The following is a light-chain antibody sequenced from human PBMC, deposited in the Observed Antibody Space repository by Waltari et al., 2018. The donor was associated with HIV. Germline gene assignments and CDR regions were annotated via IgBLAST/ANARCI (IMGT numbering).Light chain of an antibody. Sequence: SYVLTQPPSVSVAPGKTARITCGGNNIGSKSVHWYQQKPGQAPVLVIYDASDRPSGLHGRFSGSNAGNTATLTISRVEAGDDADYYCQVWDSSSDHYVFGTGTKVTVL. J-gene: IGLJ1*01. CDR1: NIGSKS. CDR3: QVWDSSSDHYV. V-gene: IGLV3-21*04. CDR2: DAS.